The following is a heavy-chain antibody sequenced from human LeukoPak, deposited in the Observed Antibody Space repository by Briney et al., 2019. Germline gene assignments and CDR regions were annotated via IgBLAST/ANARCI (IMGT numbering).Heavy chain of an antibody. CDR3: ARAPVIDYYGSGSYFDY. V-gene: IGHV3-48*02. Sequence: PGGSLRLSCAASGFTFSRYSFNWVRQAPGKGLEWVSYISSSGSTIHYADSVKGRFTISRDNAKNSLYLQMNSLRDEETAVYYCARAPVIDYYGSGSYFDYWGQGTLVTVSS. CDR2: ISSSGSTI. J-gene: IGHJ4*02. D-gene: IGHD3-10*01. CDR1: GFTFSRYS.